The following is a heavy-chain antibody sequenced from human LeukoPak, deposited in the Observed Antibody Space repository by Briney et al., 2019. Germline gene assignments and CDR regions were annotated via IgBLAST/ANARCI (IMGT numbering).Heavy chain of an antibody. D-gene: IGHD3-9*01. V-gene: IGHV2-5*01. CDR3: AHGYYDILTGYYSGPGY. CDR1: GFSLSTSGVG. Sequence: SGPTLVNPTQTLTLTCTFSGFSLSTSGVGVGWIRQPPGKALEWLALIYWNDDKRYSPSLKSRLTITKDTSKNQVVLTMTNMDPVDTATYYCAHGYYDILTGYYSGPGYWGQGTLVTVSS. J-gene: IGHJ4*02. CDR2: IYWNDDK.